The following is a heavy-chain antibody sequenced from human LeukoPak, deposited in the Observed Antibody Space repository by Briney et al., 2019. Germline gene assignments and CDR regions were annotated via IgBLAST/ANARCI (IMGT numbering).Heavy chain of an antibody. V-gene: IGHV3-11*01. CDR2: ISSSGGTI. J-gene: IGHJ4*02. D-gene: IGHD4/OR15-4a*01. CDR3: ARRAGAYSHPYDY. CDR1: GFTFSDYY. Sequence: PGGSLRLSCAASGFTFSDYYMSWIRQAPGKGLEWISYISSSGGTIYYADSVKGRFTISRDNAKNSLYLQMNSLRAEDTAVYYCARRAGAYSHPYDYWGQGTLVTVSS.